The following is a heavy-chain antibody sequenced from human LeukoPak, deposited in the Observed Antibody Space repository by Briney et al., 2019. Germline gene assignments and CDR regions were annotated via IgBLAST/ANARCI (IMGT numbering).Heavy chain of an antibody. D-gene: IGHD6-19*01. J-gene: IGHJ4*02. CDR2: IIPIFGTA. Sequence: SVKVSCKASGGTFSSYAISWVRQAPGQGLEWMGRIIPIFGTANYAQKFQGRVTITTDESTSTAYMELSSLRSEDTAVYYCARSGSSGWYREFDYWGRGTLVTVSS. CDR3: ARSGSSGWYREFDY. V-gene: IGHV1-69*05. CDR1: GGTFSSYA.